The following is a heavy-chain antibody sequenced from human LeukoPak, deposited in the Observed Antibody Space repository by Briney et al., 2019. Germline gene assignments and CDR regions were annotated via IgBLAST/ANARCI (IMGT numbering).Heavy chain of an antibody. CDR3: ARDVTPLNWFDR. CDR2: MNPNSGNA. J-gene: IGHJ5*02. V-gene: IGHV1-8*01. CDR1: GYTFTSYD. Sequence: GASVKVSCKASGYTFTSYDINWVRQAAGQGLEWMGWMNPNSGNAAYAQKFQGRVIMTRDTSINTAYMELTSLTSDDTAVYYCARDVTPLNWFDRWGPGTLVTVSS.